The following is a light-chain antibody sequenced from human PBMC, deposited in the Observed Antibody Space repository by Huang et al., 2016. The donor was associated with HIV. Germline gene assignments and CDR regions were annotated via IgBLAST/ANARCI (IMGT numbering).Light chain of an antibody. V-gene: IGKV3-20*01. CDR1: QSVTSSY. CDR3: HQYGSSPPYT. Sequence: EIVLTQSPGTLSLSPGERATLSCRASQSVTSSYLAWYQQKPGQAPSLLIYGASSRATGIADRFSGSGSGTDFTLTISRLEPEDFAVYYCHQYGSSPPYTFGQGTKLEIK. CDR2: GAS. J-gene: IGKJ2*01.